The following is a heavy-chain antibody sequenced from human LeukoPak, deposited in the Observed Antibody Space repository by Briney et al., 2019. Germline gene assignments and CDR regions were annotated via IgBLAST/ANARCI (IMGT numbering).Heavy chain of an antibody. CDR2: ISYDGSNK. CDR1: GVTFSSYA. Sequence: GGSLRLSCAASGVTFSSYAMHWVRQAPGKGLVWVAVISYDGSNKYYADSVKGRFTISRDNSKNTLYLQMNSLRAEDTAVYYCARDPGIVVVITTGFGDYWGQGTLVTVSS. CDR3: ARDPGIVVVITTGFGDY. D-gene: IGHD3-22*01. V-gene: IGHV3-30-3*01. J-gene: IGHJ4*02.